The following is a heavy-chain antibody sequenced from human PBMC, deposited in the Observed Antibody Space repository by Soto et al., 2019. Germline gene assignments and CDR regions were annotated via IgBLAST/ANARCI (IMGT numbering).Heavy chain of an antibody. J-gene: IGHJ3*02. CDR3: AKDITGARGDAFDI. CDR2: ISWNSGSI. Sequence: GGSLRLSCAASRFTFDDYAMHWVRQAPGKGLEWVSGISWNSGSIGYADSVKGRFTISRDNAKNSLYLQMNSLRAEDTALYYCAKDITGARGDAFDIWGQGTMVTVSS. D-gene: IGHD1-20*01. V-gene: IGHV3-9*01. CDR1: RFTFDDYA.